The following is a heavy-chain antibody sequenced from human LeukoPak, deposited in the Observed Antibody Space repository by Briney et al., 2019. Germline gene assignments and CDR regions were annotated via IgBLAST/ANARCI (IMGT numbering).Heavy chain of an antibody. Sequence: GGSLRLSCAASGFTFSSYEMNWVRQAPGKGLEWVSYISSSGSTIYYADSVKGRFTFSRDNAKNSLYLKMNSLRAEDTAVYYCAREARRVAAGSFVYWGQGTLVTVSS. CDR3: AREARRVAAGSFVY. D-gene: IGHD6-13*01. J-gene: IGHJ4*02. V-gene: IGHV3-48*03. CDR2: ISSSGSTI. CDR1: GFTFSSYE.